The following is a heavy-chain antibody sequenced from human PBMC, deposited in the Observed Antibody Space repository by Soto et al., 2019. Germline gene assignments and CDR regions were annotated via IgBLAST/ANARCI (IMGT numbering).Heavy chain of an antibody. J-gene: IGHJ6*03. CDR1: GFTFSAYA. Sequence: GGSLRLSCAASGFTFSAYAMGWVRQAPGKGLEWVSSITNSGGNTYYADSVKGRFTFSRDNSKNTLYLQMNSLRAEDTAVYYCAKGIFGVVPYYYYMDVWGKGTTVTVSS. CDR2: ITNSGGNT. CDR3: AKGIFGVVPYYYYMDV. V-gene: IGHV3-23*01. D-gene: IGHD3-3*01.